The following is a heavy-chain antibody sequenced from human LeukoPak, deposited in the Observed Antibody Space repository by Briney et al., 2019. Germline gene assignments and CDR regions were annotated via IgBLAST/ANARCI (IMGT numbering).Heavy chain of an antibody. Sequence: PSETLSLTCTVSGGFISSYYWSWIRQPPGKGLEWIGYIYYSGSTNYNPSLKSRVTISVDTSKNQFSLKLSSVTAADTAVYYCASFGPYYDFFEAYYMDVWGKGTTVTVSS. CDR2: IYYSGST. CDR3: ASFGPYYDFFEAYYMDV. CDR1: GGFISSYY. D-gene: IGHD3-3*01. J-gene: IGHJ6*03. V-gene: IGHV4-59*01.